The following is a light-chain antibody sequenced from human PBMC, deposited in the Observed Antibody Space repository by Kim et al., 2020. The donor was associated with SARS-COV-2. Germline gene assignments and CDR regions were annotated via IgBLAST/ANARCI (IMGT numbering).Light chain of an antibody. CDR2: GAS. CDR3: QQYNNWPPGT. J-gene: IGKJ2*01. V-gene: IGKV3-15*01. Sequence: EIVMTQSPATLSVSPGERATLSCRASQGVSSNLAWYQQKPGQAPRLLIYGASTRATGIPARFSGSGSGTEFTLTISSLRSEDFAVYYCQQYNNWPPGTFGQGTKLEI. CDR1: QGVSSN.